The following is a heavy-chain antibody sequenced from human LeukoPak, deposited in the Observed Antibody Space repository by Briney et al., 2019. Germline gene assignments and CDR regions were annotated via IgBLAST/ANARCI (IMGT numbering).Heavy chain of an antibody. J-gene: IGHJ4*02. V-gene: IGHV3-23*01. Sequence: PGGSLRLSCAASGFTFGSYAMSWVRQAPGKGLEWVSAISVGGGGTNYTDSVKGRFTISRDNSKNTLDLQMNSLKAEDTAVYYCAKGQRGGYNQHFDSWGQGTLVTVSS. CDR2: ISVGGGGT. D-gene: IGHD5-24*01. CDR1: GFTFGSYA. CDR3: AKGQRGGYNQHFDS.